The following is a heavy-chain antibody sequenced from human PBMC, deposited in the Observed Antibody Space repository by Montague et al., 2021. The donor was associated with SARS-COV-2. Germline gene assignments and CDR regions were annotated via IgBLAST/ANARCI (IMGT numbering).Heavy chain of an antibody. D-gene: IGHD2-2*02. CDR2: INHSGST. Sequence: TLSLTCTVYGGSFSGYYWSWIRQPPGKGLEWIGEINHSGSTNYNPSLKSRVTISVDTSKNQFSLKLSSVTAADRAVYYCASLTLGYCSSTSCYSDWFDPWGQGTLVTVSS. J-gene: IGHJ5*02. CDR1: GGSFSGYY. CDR3: ASLTLGYCSSTSCYSDWFDP. V-gene: IGHV4-34*01.